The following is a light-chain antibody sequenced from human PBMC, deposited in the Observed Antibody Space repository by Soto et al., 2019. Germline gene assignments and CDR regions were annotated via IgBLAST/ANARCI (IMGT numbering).Light chain of an antibody. CDR3: SSYTSSSTLS. V-gene: IGLV2-14*01. CDR2: EVS. CDR1: SSDVGGYNY. Sequence: QSALTQPASVSGSPGQSITISCTGTSSDVGGYNYVSWYQQHPGKAPKLMIYEVSNRPSGVSNRFSDSKSGNTASLTISGLQAEDEADYYCSSYTSSSTLSLGTGTKLTVL. J-gene: IGLJ1*01.